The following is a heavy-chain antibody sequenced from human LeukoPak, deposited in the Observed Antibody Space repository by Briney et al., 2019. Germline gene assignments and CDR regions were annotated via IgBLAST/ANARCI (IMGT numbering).Heavy chain of an antibody. CDR2: ISRSGTTI. Sequence: GGSLRLSCAASGFSFSTYAMNWVRQAPGKGLEWASYISRSGTTIHSADSVKGRFTISRDNAKNSLYLKMNSLRAEDTAVYYCATEGEGWLQPYWGQGTLVTVSS. CDR3: ATEGEGWLQPY. J-gene: IGHJ4*02. CDR1: GFSFSTYA. D-gene: IGHD5-24*01. V-gene: IGHV3-48*01.